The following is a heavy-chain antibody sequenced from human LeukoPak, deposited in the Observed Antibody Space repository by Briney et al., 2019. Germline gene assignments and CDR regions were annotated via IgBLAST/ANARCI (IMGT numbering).Heavy chain of an antibody. J-gene: IGHJ3*02. Sequence: ASVKASCKASGYTFTGYYMYWVRQAPGQGLEWMGWINPKSGGTNYAQKFQGRVTMSRERSSSTAYMELRSLRSDDTAVYYCARKSLDYYDSLDAFDIWGQGTMVTVSS. D-gene: IGHD3-22*01. CDR3: ARKSLDYYDSLDAFDI. V-gene: IGHV1-2*02. CDR2: INPKSGGT. CDR1: GYTFTGYY.